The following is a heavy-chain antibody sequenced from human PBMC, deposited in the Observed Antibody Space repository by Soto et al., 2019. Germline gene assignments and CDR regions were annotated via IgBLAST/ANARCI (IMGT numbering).Heavy chain of an antibody. D-gene: IGHD1-26*01. J-gene: IGHJ4*02. CDR3: ARDGYSGSYYETVLLDY. CDR1: GFTFSSYA. CDR2: ISYDGSNK. V-gene: IGHV3-30-3*01. Sequence: QVQLVESGGGVVQPGRSLRLSCAASGFTFSSYAMHWVRQAPGKGLEWVAVISYDGSNKYYADSVKGRFTISRDNSKNTLYLQMNILRAEDTAVYYCARDGYSGSYYETVLLDYWGQGTLVTVSS.